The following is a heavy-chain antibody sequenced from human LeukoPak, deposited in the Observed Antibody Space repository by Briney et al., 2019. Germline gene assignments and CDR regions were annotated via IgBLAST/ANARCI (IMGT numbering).Heavy chain of an antibody. Sequence: GGSLRLSCAASGFTFSTYWMYWVRQAPGKGLEWVGFIRSKAYGGTTEYAASVKGRFTISRDDSKSIAYLQMNSLKTEDAAIYYCTFGSYYYYAMDVWGQGTTVTVSS. D-gene: IGHD3-16*01. CDR2: IRSKAYGGTT. J-gene: IGHJ6*02. V-gene: IGHV3-49*04. CDR3: TFGSYYYYAMDV. CDR1: GFTFSTYW.